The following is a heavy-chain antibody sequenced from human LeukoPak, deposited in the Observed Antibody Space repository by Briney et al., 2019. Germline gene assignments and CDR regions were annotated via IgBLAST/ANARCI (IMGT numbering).Heavy chain of an antibody. D-gene: IGHD2-15*01. CDR3: ARGHCTSGSCSRWFDP. CDR2: IYYSGST. V-gene: IGHV4-39*01. Sequence: NTSETLSLTCTVSGGSMTNSTYYWGWIRQPPGKGLEWIGSIYYSGSTYYNPSFKSRITISVDTSKNQFSLKVISVTAADTAVYYCARGHCTSGSCSRWFDPWGQGTLVTVSS. J-gene: IGHJ5*02. CDR1: GGSMTNSTYY.